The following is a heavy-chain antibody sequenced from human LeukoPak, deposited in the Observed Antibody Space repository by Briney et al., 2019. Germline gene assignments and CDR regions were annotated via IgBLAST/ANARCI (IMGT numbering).Heavy chain of an antibody. CDR3: AKDPYYGSGSKFDD. V-gene: IGHV3-23*01. J-gene: IGHJ4*02. CDR2: ISGRGAST. CDR1: GFTFSTYA. Sequence: GGSLRLSCAASGFTFSTYAMGWVRQAPGQGLEWVSFISGRGASTYYAESVKGRFTISRDNSKNTLSLQMNSLRAEDTAVYYCAKDPYYGSGSKFDDWGQGTLVTVSS. D-gene: IGHD3-10*01.